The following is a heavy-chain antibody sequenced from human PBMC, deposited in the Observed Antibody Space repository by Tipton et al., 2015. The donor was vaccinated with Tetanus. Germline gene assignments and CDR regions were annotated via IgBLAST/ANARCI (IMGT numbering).Heavy chain of an antibody. CDR1: GGSISSYY. CDR2: IYYSGST. V-gene: IGHV4-59*08. Sequence: TLSLTCTVSGGSISSYYWSWIRQPPGKGLEWIGYIYYSGSTNYNPSLKSRVTISVDTSKNQFSLKLSSVTAADTAVYYCARGPGVSPPYYYYYYGMDVWGQGTTVTVSS. CDR3: ARGPGVSPPYYYYYYGMDV. D-gene: IGHD3-3*01. J-gene: IGHJ6*02.